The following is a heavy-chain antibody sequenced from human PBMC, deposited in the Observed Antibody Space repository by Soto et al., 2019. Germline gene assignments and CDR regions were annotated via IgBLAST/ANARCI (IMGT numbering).Heavy chain of an antibody. CDR2: INHSGST. Sequence: PSETLSLTCAVYGVSFSGYYWIWIRQPPGKGLEWIGEINHSGSTNYNPSLKSRVTISVDTSKNQFSLKLSSVTAADTAVYYCARVRPRRIYSSSSSYFDYWGQGTLVTVSS. CDR3: ARVRPRRIYSSSSSYFDY. V-gene: IGHV4-34*01. D-gene: IGHD6-6*01. J-gene: IGHJ4*02. CDR1: GVSFSGYY.